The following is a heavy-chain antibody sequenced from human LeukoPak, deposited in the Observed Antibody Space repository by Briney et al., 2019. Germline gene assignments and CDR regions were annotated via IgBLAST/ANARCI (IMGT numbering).Heavy chain of an antibody. J-gene: IGHJ4*02. D-gene: IGHD3-10*01. CDR1: GGSISSGSYY. CDR2: IYTSGST. V-gene: IGHV4-61*02. CDR3: AAEGQSRYYYGSGSRGFDN. Sequence: SETLSLTCTVSGGSISSGSYYWSWIRQPAGKGLEWIGRIYTSGSTNYNPSLKSRVTISVDTSKNQFSLKLSSVTAADTAVYYCAAEGQSRYYYGSGSRGFDNWGREPWVTVSS.